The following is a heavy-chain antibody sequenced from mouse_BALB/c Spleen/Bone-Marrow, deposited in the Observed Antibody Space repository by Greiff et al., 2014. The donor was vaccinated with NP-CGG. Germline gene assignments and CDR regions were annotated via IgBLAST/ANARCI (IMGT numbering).Heavy chain of an antibody. Sequence: VQLQQSGPELVKPGASVKISCKASGYTFTDYNMHWVKQSHGRSLEWIGYIYPYNGGTGYNQKFKSKATLTVDNSSSTAYMELRSLTSEDSAVYYCARGWLLSWFAYWGQGTLVTVPA. CDR1: GYTFTDYN. J-gene: IGHJ3*01. D-gene: IGHD2-3*01. V-gene: IGHV1S29*02. CDR2: IYPYNGGT. CDR3: ARGWLLSWFAY.